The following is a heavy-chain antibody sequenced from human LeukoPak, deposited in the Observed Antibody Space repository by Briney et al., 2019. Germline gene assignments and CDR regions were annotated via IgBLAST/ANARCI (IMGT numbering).Heavy chain of an antibody. Sequence: GRSLRLSCAASGFTFSSYWMHWVRQAPGKGLVWVSRINSDGSSTSDAGSVRGRFTISRDNAKNTLYLQVNSLRVEDTAVYYCARAGGSSSSVPYYYGMDVWGQGTTVTVSS. D-gene: IGHD6-13*01. CDR1: GFTFSSYW. J-gene: IGHJ6*02. CDR2: INSDGSST. CDR3: ARAGGSSSSVPYYYGMDV. V-gene: IGHV3-74*01.